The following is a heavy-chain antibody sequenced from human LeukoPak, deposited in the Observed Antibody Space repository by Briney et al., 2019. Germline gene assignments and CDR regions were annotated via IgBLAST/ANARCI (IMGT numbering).Heavy chain of an antibody. V-gene: IGHV1-69*13. D-gene: IGHD5-24*01. CDR2: IIPIFGTA. J-gene: IGHJ4*02. Sequence: ASVKVSCKASGGTFSSYAISWVRQAPGQGLEWMGGIIPIFGTANYAQKFQGRVTITADESTSTAYMELSSLRSEDTAVYYCARGGVEMATRRFDYRGRGTLVTVSS. CDR3: ARGGVEMATRRFDY. CDR1: GGTFSSYA.